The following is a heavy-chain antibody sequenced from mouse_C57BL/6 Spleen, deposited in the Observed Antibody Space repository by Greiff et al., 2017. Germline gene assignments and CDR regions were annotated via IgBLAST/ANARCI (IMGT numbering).Heavy chain of an antibody. CDR2: IDPSDSST. J-gene: IGHJ2*01. CDR1: GYTFTSYW. D-gene: IGHD1-2*01. V-gene: IGHV1-50*01. CDR3: APSTAGY. Sequence: VQLQQPGAELVKPGASVTLSCKASGYTFTSYWMQWVKQRPGQGLEWIGEIDPSDSSTNYNQKFKGKATLTVDTSSSTAYMQLSSLTSEDSAVYYCAPSTAGYWGQGTTLTVSS.